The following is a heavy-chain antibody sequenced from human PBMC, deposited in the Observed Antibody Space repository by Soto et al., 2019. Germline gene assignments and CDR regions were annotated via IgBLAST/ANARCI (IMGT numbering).Heavy chain of an antibody. CDR3: ARIGCSSTSCPGAIDY. V-gene: IGHV1-8*01. J-gene: IGHJ4*02. CDR1: GYTFTSYD. Sequence: GASVKVSCKASGYTFTSYDINWVRQATGQGLEWMGWMNPNSGNTGYAQKFQGRVTMTRNTSISTAYMELSSLRSEDTAVYYCARIGCSSTSCPGAIDYWGQGTLVTVSS. CDR2: MNPNSGNT. D-gene: IGHD2-2*01.